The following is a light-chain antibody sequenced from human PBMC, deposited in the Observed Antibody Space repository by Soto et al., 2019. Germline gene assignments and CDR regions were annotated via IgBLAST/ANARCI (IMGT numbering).Light chain of an antibody. CDR2: GAS. V-gene: IGKV3-15*01. Sequence: EIVMTQSPATLSVSPGERATLSCRASQSVSSNLAWYQQKPGQAPRLLIYGASTRATGIPARFSGSRSETEFNLLISSLQSEDFVVYYCQQYNNWPPKTFGQGTKVEIK. CDR3: QQYNNWPPKT. J-gene: IGKJ1*01. CDR1: QSVSSN.